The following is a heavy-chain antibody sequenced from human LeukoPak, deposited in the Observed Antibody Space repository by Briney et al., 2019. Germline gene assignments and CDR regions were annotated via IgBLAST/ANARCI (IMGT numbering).Heavy chain of an antibody. D-gene: IGHD1-26*01. J-gene: IGHJ3*02. CDR2: ISDSGDIT. CDR1: GFTFSSYA. V-gene: IGHV3-23*01. CDR3: AKDRRGGSYYAATLDI. Sequence: GGSPRLSCAASGFTFSSYAMSWVRQAPGKGLEWVSGISDSGDITYYADSVKGRFTISRDNSKNTLYVQMNSLRVEDTAVYYCAKDRRGGSYYAATLDIWGQGTMVTVSS.